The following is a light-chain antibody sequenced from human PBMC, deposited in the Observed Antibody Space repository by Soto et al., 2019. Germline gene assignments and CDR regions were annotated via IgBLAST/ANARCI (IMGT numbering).Light chain of an antibody. CDR3: ATWDDNLDGYV. CDR1: RSNIGSNT. Sequence: QSVLTQPPSASGAPGQRVTISCSGSRSNIGSNTVNWYQQLPGTAPKLLIYSHNQRPSGVPDRFSVSKSGTSASLAISGLQSEDEADYYCATWDDNLDGYVFGTGTMVTVL. J-gene: IGLJ1*01. CDR2: SHN. V-gene: IGLV1-44*01.